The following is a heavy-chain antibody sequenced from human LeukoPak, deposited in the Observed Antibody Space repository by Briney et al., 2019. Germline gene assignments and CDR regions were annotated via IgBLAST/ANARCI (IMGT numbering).Heavy chain of an antibody. Sequence: GGSLRLSCAASGFTFSSYGMHWVRQAPGMGLEWVAVISYDGSNKYYADSVKGRFTISRDNSKNTLYLQMNSLRAEDTAVYYCAKGRYDSSGYFHYWGQGTLVTVSS. CDR3: AKGRYDSSGYFHY. CDR1: GFTFSSYG. J-gene: IGHJ4*02. V-gene: IGHV3-30*18. D-gene: IGHD3-22*01. CDR2: ISYDGSNK.